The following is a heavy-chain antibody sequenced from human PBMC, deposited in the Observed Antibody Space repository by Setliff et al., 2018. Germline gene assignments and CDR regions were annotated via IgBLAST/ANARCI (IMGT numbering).Heavy chain of an antibody. V-gene: IGHV4-39*01. CDR1: GGSINSGTYY. CDR3: ARPSLGIGGGSRFDN. J-gene: IGHJ4*02. Sequence: SETLSLTCTVSGGSINSGTYYWGWIRQPPGKGLEWIGRIYHGGTTYYNASLKSRVIISVDTSKNQFSLKLSSVTAADTAVYYCARPSLGIGGGSRFDNWGQGTRVTVSS. CDR2: IYHGGTT. D-gene: IGHD3-10*01.